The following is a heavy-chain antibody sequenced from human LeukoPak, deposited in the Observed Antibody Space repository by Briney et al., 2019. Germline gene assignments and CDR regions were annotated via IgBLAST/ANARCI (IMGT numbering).Heavy chain of an antibody. CDR2: ISSSSSTI. V-gene: IGHV3-48*01. CDR3: AKRYCTSTSCYKSYYFDY. CDR1: GFTFSSYS. Sequence: GGSLRLSCAASGFTFSSYSMNWVRQAPGKGLEWVSYISSSSSTIYYADSVKGRFTISRDNSKNTLYLQMNSLRAEDTAVYYCAKRYCTSTSCYKSYYFDYWGQGTLVTVSS. J-gene: IGHJ4*02. D-gene: IGHD2-2*02.